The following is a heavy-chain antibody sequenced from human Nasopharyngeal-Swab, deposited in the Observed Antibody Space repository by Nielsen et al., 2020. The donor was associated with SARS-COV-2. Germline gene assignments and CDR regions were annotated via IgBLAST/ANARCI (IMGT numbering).Heavy chain of an antibody. D-gene: IGHD2-21*01. V-gene: IGHV3-21*01. J-gene: IGHJ6*02. CDR3: ARDYETILPAYGMDV. CDR1: GFTFSSYS. CDR2: ISSSSSYI. Sequence: LKISCAASGFTFSSYSMNWVRQAPGKGLEWVSSISSSSSYIYYADSVKGRFTISRDNAKNSLYLQMNSLRAEDTAVYYCARDYETILPAYGMDVWGQGTTVTVSS.